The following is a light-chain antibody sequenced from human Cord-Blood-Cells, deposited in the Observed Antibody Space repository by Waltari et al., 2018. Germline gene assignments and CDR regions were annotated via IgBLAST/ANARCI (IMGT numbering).Light chain of an antibody. CDR2: EGS. CDR1: SSDVGSYNL. CDR3: CSHAGSSTYV. J-gene: IGLJ1*01. Sequence: QSALTQPASVSGSPGQSITISCTGTSSDVGSYNLVSWYQQHPGKAPKLMIYEGSKRPSGVSNRFSGSKSGNTASLTISGLQAGDEADYYCCSHAGSSTYVFGTGTKVTVL. V-gene: IGLV2-23*01.